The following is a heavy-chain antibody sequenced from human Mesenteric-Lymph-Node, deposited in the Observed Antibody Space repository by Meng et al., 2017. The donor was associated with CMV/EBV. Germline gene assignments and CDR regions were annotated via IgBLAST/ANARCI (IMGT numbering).Heavy chain of an antibody. CDR1: GFTVSSNY. CDR3: ARQIVASGLFDY. D-gene: IGHD2/OR15-2a*01. J-gene: IGHJ4*02. CDR2: IYSGGST. V-gene: IGHV3-66*04. Sequence: GGSLRLSCAASGFTVSSNYMSWVRQAPGKGLEWVSVIYSGGSTYYADSVKGRFTISRDNAKNSVYLQMNSLRAEDTAVYFCARQIVASGLFDYWGQGTLVTVSS.